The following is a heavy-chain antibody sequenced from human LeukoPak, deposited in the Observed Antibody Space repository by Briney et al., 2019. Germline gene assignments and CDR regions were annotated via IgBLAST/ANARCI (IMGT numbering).Heavy chain of an antibody. CDR1: GFTFSDYY. D-gene: IGHD2-2*01. J-gene: IGHJ4*02. CDR2: SSSSGSTI. V-gene: IGHV3-11*04. CDR3: ARDSDVVPAYYFDY. Sequence: KPGGSLRLSCAASGFTFSDYYMSWIRQAPGKGLEWVSYSSSSGSTIYYADSVKGRFTISRDNAKNSLYLQMNSLRAEDTAVYYCARDSDVVPAYYFDYWGQGTLVTVSS.